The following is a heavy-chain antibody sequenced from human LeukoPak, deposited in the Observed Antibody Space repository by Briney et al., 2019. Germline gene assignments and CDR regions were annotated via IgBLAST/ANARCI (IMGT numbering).Heavy chain of an antibody. V-gene: IGHV3-7*01. CDR1: GFTFSSYW. D-gene: IGHD3-3*01. Sequence: PGGSLRLSCAASGFTFSSYWMSWVRQAPGKGLEWVANIKQDGSEKYYVDSVKGRFTISRDNAKNSLYLQMNSLRAEDTAVYYCARVPVLRFLEWSPYYFDYWGQGTLVTVSS. CDR2: IKQDGSEK. J-gene: IGHJ4*02. CDR3: ARVPVLRFLEWSPYYFDY.